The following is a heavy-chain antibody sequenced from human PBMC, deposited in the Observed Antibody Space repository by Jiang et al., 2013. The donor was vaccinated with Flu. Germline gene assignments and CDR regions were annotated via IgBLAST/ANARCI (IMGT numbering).Heavy chain of an antibody. V-gene: IGHV3-30*18. Sequence: RLSCAASGFTFSNYGIHWVRQAPGKGLEWVAVISYDGSDKYYADSVKGRFTISRDNSKNTLYLQMTSLRAEDTAVYYCAKDHPVMVDDDPLPTTNWFDPWGQGTLVTVSS. CDR1: GFTFSNYG. CDR2: ISYDGSDK. J-gene: IGHJ5*02. CDR3: AKDHPVMVDDDPLPTTNWFDP. D-gene: IGHD2-8*01.